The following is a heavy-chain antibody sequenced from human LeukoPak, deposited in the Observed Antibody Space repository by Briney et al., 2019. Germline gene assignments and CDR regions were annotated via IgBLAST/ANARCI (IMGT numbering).Heavy chain of an antibody. J-gene: IGHJ5*02. Sequence: ASVKVSCKASGYTFTGYYMHWVRQAPGQGLEWMGWINPNSGGTNYAQKFQGRVTMTRDTSISTACMELSRLRSDDTAVYYCARAVEDGSGSLQYNWFDPWGQGTLVTVSS. V-gene: IGHV1-2*02. D-gene: IGHD3-10*01. CDR2: INPNSGGT. CDR3: ARAVEDGSGSLQYNWFDP. CDR1: GYTFTGYY.